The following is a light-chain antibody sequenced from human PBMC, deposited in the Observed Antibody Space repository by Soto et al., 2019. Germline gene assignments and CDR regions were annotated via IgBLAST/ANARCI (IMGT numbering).Light chain of an antibody. CDR3: QQYGSSPLT. CDR2: DAS. Sequence: EIVLTQSPGTLSLSPGERATLSCRASQSVTDNYLAWYQQKPGQAPRLLIYDASTRATGIPDRFSGSGSGTEFTLTIDSLQSDDFATYYCQQYGSSPLTFGGGTKVDIK. CDR1: QSVTDNY. V-gene: IGKV3-20*01. J-gene: IGKJ4*01.